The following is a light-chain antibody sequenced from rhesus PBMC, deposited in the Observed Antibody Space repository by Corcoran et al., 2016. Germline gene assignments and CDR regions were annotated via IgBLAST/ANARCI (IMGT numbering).Light chain of an antibody. Sequence: DIQMSQSPSSLSVSVGDRVTITCRASQGFSSYSNWYQQKPGKAHKLLDYYAYRLATGVPSRFSGGGSRTDFTLTIRSLQPEDFATYYCQQGNSNPLTLGRGTKVELK. CDR2: YAY. CDR1: QGFSSY. J-gene: IGKJ4*01. V-gene: IGKV1-32*02. CDR3: QQGNSNPLT.